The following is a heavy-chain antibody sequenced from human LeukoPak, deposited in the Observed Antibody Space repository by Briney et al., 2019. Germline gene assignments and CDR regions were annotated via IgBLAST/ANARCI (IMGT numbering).Heavy chain of an antibody. CDR2: IYYSGST. V-gene: IGHV4-39*07. J-gene: IGHJ6*03. CDR1: GGSISSSSYY. Sequence: PSETLSLTCTVSGGSISSSSYYWGWIRQPPGKGLEWIGSIYYSGSTYYNPSLKSRVTISVDTSKNQFSLKLSSVTAADTAVYYCARVQLTGYYEATYYYYYYYMDVWGKGTTVTISS. D-gene: IGHD3-9*01. CDR3: ARVQLTGYYEATYYYYYYYMDV.